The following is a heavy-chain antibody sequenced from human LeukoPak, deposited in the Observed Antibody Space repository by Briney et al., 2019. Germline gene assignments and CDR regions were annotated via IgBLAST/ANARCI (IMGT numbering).Heavy chain of an antibody. J-gene: IGHJ3*02. CDR2: INHSGST. Sequence: SETLSLTCAVYGGSFSGYYWSWIRQPPGKGLEWIGEINHSGSTNYNPSLKSRVTISVDTSKNQFSLKLSSVTAADTAVYYCARGGGYNYFDAFDIWGQGTMVTVSS. CDR3: ARGGGYNYFDAFDI. CDR1: GGSFSGYY. D-gene: IGHD5-24*01. V-gene: IGHV4-34*01.